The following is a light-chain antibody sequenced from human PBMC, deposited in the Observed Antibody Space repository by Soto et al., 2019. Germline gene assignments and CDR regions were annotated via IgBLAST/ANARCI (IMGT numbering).Light chain of an antibody. CDR1: SSDVGAFDY. V-gene: IGLV2-8*01. CDR2: DVT. Sequence: QSALTQPPSASGSRGQSVALSCTGTSSDVGAFDYVSWYQHHPGKVPKLLVYDVTKRPSGVPDRFSGSKSGNTASRTVSGLQAEDEADYYCSSYAGSNNWVFGGGTKLTVL. J-gene: IGLJ3*02. CDR3: SSYAGSNNWV.